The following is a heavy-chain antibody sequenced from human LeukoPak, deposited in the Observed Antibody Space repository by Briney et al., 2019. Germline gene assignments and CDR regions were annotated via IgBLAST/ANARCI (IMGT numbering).Heavy chain of an antibody. D-gene: IGHD6-13*01. CDR2: ISGSGGST. V-gene: IGHV3-23*01. CDR1: GGSISSYY. Sequence: ETLSLTCTVSGGSISSYYWSWVRQAPGKGLEWVSAISGSGGSTYYADSVKGRFTISRDNSKNTLYLQMNSLRAEDTAVYYCAKEGQQLGYGYYWGQGTLVTVSS. CDR3: AKEGQQLGYGYY. J-gene: IGHJ4*02.